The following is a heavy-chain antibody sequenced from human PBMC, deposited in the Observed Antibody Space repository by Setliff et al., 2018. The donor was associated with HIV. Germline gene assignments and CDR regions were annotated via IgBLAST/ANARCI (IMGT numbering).Heavy chain of an antibody. Sequence: SETLSLTCTVSGGSISSYYWSWIRQPPGKGLEWIGYMYYSGSANYNPSLKSRVTMSVDPSKNQFSRKLSSVTAAVTAVYYCARDRPDLYYDSSGDAFDIWGQGTMVTVSS. CDR2: MYYSGSA. CDR1: GGSISSYY. CDR3: ARDRPDLYYDSSGDAFDI. V-gene: IGHV4-59*01. J-gene: IGHJ3*02. D-gene: IGHD3-22*01.